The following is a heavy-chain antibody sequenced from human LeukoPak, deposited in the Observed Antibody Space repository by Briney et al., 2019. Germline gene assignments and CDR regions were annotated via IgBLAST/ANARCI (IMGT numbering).Heavy chain of an antibody. J-gene: IGHJ4*02. CDR2: ISYDGSNK. CDR1: GFTFSSYA. CDR3: ARDPNHYDILTGYRCGSYYFDY. D-gene: IGHD3-9*01. V-gene: IGHV3-30*04. Sequence: GRSLRLSCAASGFTFSSYAMHWVRQAPGKGLEWVAVISYDGSNKYYADSVKGRFTISRDNSKNTLYLQMNSLRAEDTAVYYCARDPNHYDILTGYRCGSYYFDYWGQGTLVTVSS.